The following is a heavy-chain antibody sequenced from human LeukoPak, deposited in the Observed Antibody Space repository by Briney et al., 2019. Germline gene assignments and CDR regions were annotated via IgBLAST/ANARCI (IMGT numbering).Heavy chain of an antibody. CDR1: GYSISSGYY. CDR2: IYYSGST. J-gene: IGHJ4*02. D-gene: IGHD3-10*01. V-gene: IGHV4-38-2*02. CDR3: ARHPSFGELFFDY. Sequence: SETLSLTCTVSGYSISSGYYWGWIRQPPGKGLEWIGSIYYSGSTYYNPSLKSRVTISVDTSKNQFSLKLSSVTAADTAVYYCARHPSFGELFFDYWGQGTLVTVSS.